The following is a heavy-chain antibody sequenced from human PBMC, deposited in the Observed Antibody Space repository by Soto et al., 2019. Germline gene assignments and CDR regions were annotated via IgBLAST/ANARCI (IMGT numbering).Heavy chain of an antibody. CDR1: GFTVSSNY. Sequence: GGSLRLSCAASGFTVSSNYMSWVRQAPGKGLEWVSVIYSGGSTYYADSVKGRFTISRDNSKNTLYLQMNSLRAEDTAVYYCAILEQWLGYYYFDYWGQGTLVTVSS. CDR2: IYSGGST. CDR3: AILEQWLGYYYFDY. D-gene: IGHD6-19*01. V-gene: IGHV3-53*01. J-gene: IGHJ4*02.